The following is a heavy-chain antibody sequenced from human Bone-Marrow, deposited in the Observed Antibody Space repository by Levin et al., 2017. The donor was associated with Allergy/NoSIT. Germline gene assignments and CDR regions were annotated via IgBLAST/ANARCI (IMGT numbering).Heavy chain of an antibody. CDR2: ISSSDYFI. CDR1: GFTLSGYS. CDR3: ARDLPPYWYFDL. V-gene: IGHV3-21*01. Sequence: GGSLRLSCAASGFTLSGYSVNWVRQAPGKGLEWVSSISSSDYFIYYADSVKGRFTISRGNARNSLYLQMNSLRVEDTGVYYCARDLPPYWYFDLWGRGTLVTVSS. J-gene: IGHJ2*01.